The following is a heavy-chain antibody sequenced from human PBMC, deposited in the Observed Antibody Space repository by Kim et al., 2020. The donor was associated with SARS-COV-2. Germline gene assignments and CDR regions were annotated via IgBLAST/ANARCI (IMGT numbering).Heavy chain of an antibody. V-gene: IGHV3-23*01. CDR3: AVSSLGEFHRYYYYMDV. Sequence: KGRFTISRDNSKNTLYLQMNSMRAEDTAVYYCAVSSLGEFHRYYYYMDVWGKGTTVTVSS. D-gene: IGHD3-10*01. J-gene: IGHJ6*03.